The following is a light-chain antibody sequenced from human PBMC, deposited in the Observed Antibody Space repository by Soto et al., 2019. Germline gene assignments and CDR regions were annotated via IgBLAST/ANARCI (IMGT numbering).Light chain of an antibody. Sequence: DIQMTQSPSSLSASVGDRVTITFRASQNINNYIHGYQQKPVKAPKLLIYAASTLQDGVPSRFSGSGSGTDFALTISSLQTEDFATYYCHQSYSTWTFGQGTKVDIK. CDR3: HQSYSTWT. V-gene: IGKV1-39*01. J-gene: IGKJ1*01. CDR1: QNINNY. CDR2: AAS.